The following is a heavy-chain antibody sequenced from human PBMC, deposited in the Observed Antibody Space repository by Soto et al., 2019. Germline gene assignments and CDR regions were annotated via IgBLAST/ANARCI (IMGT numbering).Heavy chain of an antibody. CDR3: ARAGQTVRIFDY. Sequence: QVQLHESGPGLLKPSETLSLICTVSGDSMTSFYWTWIRQPPGKDLEWIGQIYYSGSTTYNPSLKSRLTISIDTSKNQFSLRLTSLTAADTAVYYCARAGQTVRIFDYWGQGALVAVSS. CDR1: GDSMTSFY. CDR2: IYYSGST. D-gene: IGHD3-9*01. V-gene: IGHV4-59*01. J-gene: IGHJ4*02.